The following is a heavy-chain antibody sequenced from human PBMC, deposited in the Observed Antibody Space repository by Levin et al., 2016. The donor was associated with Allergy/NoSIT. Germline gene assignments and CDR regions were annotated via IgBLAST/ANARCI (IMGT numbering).Heavy chain of an antibody. CDR1: GFTFSSYA. CDR2: ISGSGGST. J-gene: IGHJ4*02. CDR3: VKVPSTSKMPEYYFDY. V-gene: IGHV3-23*01. Sequence: GGSLRLSCAASGFTFSSYAMSWVRQAPGKGLEWVSAISGSGGSTYYADSVKGRFTISRDNAKNSLYLQMNSLRAEDTAVYYCVKVPSTSKMPEYYFDYWGQGTLVTVSS. D-gene: IGHD2-2*01.